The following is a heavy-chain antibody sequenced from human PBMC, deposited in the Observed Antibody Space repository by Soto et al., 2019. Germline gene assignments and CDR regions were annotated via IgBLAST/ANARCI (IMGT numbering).Heavy chain of an antibody. V-gene: IGHV3-30*18. D-gene: IGHD1-7*01. CDR2: ISYDGSNK. CDR1: GFTFSSYG. J-gene: IGHJ6*02. Sequence: QVQLVESGGGVVQPGRSLRLSCAASGFTFSSYGMHWVRQAPGKGLEWVAVISYDGSNKYYADSVKGRFTISRDNSKNTLYLQMNSLRAEDTAVYYCAKERELILRGGMDVWGQGTTVTVSS. CDR3: AKERELILRGGMDV.